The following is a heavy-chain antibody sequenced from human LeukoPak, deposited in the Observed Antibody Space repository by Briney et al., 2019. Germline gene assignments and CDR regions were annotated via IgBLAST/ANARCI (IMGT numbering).Heavy chain of an antibody. CDR1: GGSISSSSYY. J-gene: IGHJ4*02. CDR3: ARLLAGTDY. CDR2: IYYSGST. Sequence: SETLSLTCTVSGGSISSSSYYWGWIRQPPGKGLEWIGSIYYSGSTYYNPSLKSRVTISVDTSKNQFSLKLSSVTAADTAVYYCARLLAGTDYWGQGTLVTVSS. V-gene: IGHV4-39*07. D-gene: IGHD1-1*01.